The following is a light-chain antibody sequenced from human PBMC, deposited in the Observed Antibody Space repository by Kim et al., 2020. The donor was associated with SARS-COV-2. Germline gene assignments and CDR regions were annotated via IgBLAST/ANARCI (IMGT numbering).Light chain of an antibody. J-gene: IGKJ2*01. Sequence: DIQVTQSPSSLSASVGDRVSITCRTSQSVSTHLNWYQQKVGEAPKLLINTASTLQSAVPSRFRGSGSGTDFTLTISSLQPEDFATYYCQQTYNTPPTFGQGTKLEIK. CDR3: QQTYNTPPT. V-gene: IGKV1-39*01. CDR1: QSVSTH. CDR2: TAS.